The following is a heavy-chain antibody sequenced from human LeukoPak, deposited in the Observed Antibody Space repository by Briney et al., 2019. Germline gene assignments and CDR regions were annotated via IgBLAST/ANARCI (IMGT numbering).Heavy chain of an antibody. V-gene: IGHV3-7*01. CDR3: ARTDYGDYDWYFDL. D-gene: IGHD4-17*01. Sequence: PGGSLRLSCAASGFIFNNYFMTWGRQAPGKGLEWVANIKQDGSEKYYVDSAKGRFTISRDNAKNSLYLQMHSLRAEDTAVYYCARTDYGDYDWYFDLWGRGALVTVSS. J-gene: IGHJ2*01. CDR2: IKQDGSEK. CDR1: GFIFNNYF.